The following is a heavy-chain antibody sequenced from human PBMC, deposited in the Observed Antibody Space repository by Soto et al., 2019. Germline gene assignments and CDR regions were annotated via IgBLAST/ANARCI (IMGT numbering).Heavy chain of an antibody. D-gene: IGHD6-6*01. CDR3: AKDWSIAARPGGYFDY. Sequence: GGSPRLSCAASGFTFSSYAMSWVRQAPGKGLEWVSAISGSGGSTYYADSVKGRFTISRDNSKNTLYLQMNSLRAEDTAVYYCAKDWSIAARPGGYFDYWGQGTLVTVSS. V-gene: IGHV3-23*01. CDR2: ISGSGGST. J-gene: IGHJ4*02. CDR1: GFTFSSYA.